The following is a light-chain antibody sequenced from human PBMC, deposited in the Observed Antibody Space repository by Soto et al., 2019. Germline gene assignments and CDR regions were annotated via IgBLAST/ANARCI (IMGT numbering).Light chain of an antibody. V-gene: IGKV3-11*01. CDR2: DAS. J-gene: IGKJ3*01. CDR3: QQRSNWPLT. Sequence: EIVLTQSPATLSLSPGERATLSCRASQSVSSYLAWYQRKPGQAPRLLIYDASNRATGIPARFSGSGSGTDFTLTISRLEPEDFAVYYCQQRSNWPLTFGPGTKVDIK. CDR1: QSVSSY.